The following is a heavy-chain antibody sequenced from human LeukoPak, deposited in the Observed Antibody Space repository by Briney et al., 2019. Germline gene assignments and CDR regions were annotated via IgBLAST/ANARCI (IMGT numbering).Heavy chain of an antibody. D-gene: IGHD6-6*01. CDR3: ASYYSSSSGAGLDY. CDR2: IWYDGSNK. J-gene: IGHJ4*02. V-gene: IGHV3-33*08. CDR1: GFTFSSYW. Sequence: GGSLRLSCAASGFTFSSYWMSWVRQAPGKGLEWVAVIWYDGSNKYYADSVKGRFTISRDNSKNTLYLQMNSLRAEDTAVYYCASYYSSSSGAGLDYWGQGTLVTVSS.